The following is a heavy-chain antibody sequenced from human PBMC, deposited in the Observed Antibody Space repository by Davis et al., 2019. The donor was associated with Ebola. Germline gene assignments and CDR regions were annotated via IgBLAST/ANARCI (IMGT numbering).Heavy chain of an antibody. CDR1: GFTFSSYA. V-gene: IGHV3-23*01. D-gene: IGHD2-2*02. J-gene: IGHJ6*03. Sequence: GESLKISCAASGFTFSSYAMSWVRQAPGKGLEWVSAISGSGGSTYYADSVKGRFTISRDNSKNTLYLQMNSLRAEDTAVYYCAKEAAAINNYYYYYMDVWGKGTTVTVSS. CDR2: ISGSGGST. CDR3: AKEAAAINNYYYYYMDV.